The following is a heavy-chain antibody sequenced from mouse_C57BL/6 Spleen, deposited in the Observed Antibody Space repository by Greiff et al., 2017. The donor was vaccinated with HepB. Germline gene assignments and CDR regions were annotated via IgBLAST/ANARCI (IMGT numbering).Heavy chain of an antibody. Sequence: VQLQQSGAELARPGASVKLSCKASGYTFTSYGISWVKQRTGQGLEWIGEIYPRSGNTYYNEKFKGKATLTADKSSSTAYMELRSLTSEDSAVYFCANYGSNTSDFDYWGQGTTLTVSS. CDR1: GYTFTSYG. V-gene: IGHV1-81*01. CDR2: IYPRSGNT. CDR3: ANYGSNTSDFDY. J-gene: IGHJ2*01. D-gene: IGHD1-1*01.